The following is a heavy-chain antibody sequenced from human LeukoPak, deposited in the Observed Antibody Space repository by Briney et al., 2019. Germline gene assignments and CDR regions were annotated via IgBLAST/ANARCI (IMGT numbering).Heavy chain of an antibody. J-gene: IGHJ4*02. D-gene: IGHD3-10*01. CDR1: GYSFTSYW. Sequence: GESLKISCKGSGYSFTSYWIGWVRQMPGKGLEWMGIIYPGDSDTRYSPSFQGQVTISADKSISTAYLRWSSLKASDTAMYYCVLPPNSFFGEFYFDYWGQGTLVTVSS. V-gene: IGHV5-51*01. CDR2: IYPGDSDT. CDR3: VLPPNSFFGEFYFDY.